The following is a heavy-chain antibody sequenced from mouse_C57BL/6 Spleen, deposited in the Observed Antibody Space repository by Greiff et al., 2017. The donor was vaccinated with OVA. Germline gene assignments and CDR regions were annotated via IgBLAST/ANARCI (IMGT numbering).Heavy chain of an antibody. J-gene: IGHJ3*01. Sequence: VQLQQPGAELVRPGSSVKLSCKASGYTFTSYWMDWVKQRPGQGLEWIGNIYPSDSETHYNQKFKDKATLTVDKSSSTAYMQLSSLTSEDSAVYYCGRGGAYYSNYGGAWFAYWGQGTLVTVSA. D-gene: IGHD2-5*01. CDR3: GRGGAYYSNYGGAWFAY. V-gene: IGHV1-61*01. CDR1: GYTFTSYW. CDR2: IYPSDSET.